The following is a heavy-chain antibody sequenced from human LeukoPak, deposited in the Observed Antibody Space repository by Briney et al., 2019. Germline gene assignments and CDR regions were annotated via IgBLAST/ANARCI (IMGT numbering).Heavy chain of an antibody. Sequence: SVKVSCKASGGTFSSYAISWVRQAPGQGLEWMGGIIPIFGTANYAQKFQGRVTITTDESTSTAYMELSSLRSEDTAVYYCVREHGYSSGWYFVGPSEQESYNWFDPWGQGTLVTVSS. CDR3: VREHGYSSGWYFVGPSEQESYNWFDP. J-gene: IGHJ5*02. V-gene: IGHV1-69*05. CDR1: GGTFSSYA. CDR2: IIPIFGTA. D-gene: IGHD6-19*01.